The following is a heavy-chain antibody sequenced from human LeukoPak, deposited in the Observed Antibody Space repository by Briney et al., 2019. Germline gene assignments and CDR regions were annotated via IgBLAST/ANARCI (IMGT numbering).Heavy chain of an antibody. Sequence: ASVKVSCKASRYTFTSYYMHWVRQAPGQGLEWMGIINPSGGSTSYAQKFQGRVTMTRDTSTSTVYMELSSLRSEDTAVYYCARDPATEDSRPYGAFDIWGQGTMVTVSS. D-gene: IGHD3-22*01. J-gene: IGHJ3*02. CDR2: INPSGGST. V-gene: IGHV1-46*01. CDR1: RYTFTSYY. CDR3: ARDPATEDSRPYGAFDI.